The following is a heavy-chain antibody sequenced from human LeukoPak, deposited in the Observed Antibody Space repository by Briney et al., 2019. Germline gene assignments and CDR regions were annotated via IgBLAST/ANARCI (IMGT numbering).Heavy chain of an antibody. D-gene: IGHD6-13*01. Sequence: GGSLRLSCAASGFTFSSYSMNWVRQAPGKGLEWVSSISSSSSYIYYADSVKGRFTISRDNAKNSLYLQMNSLRAEDTAVYYCARVLTGGYSSSWYYAAAAFDIWGQGTMVTVSS. CDR2: ISSSSSYI. CDR3: ARVLTGGYSSSWYYAAAAFDI. V-gene: IGHV3-21*01. CDR1: GFTFSSYS. J-gene: IGHJ3*02.